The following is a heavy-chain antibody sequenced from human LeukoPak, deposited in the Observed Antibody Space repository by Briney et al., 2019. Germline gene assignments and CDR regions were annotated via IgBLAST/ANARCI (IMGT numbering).Heavy chain of an antibody. V-gene: IGHV3-7*05. CDR3: AKGFSPYYDSSEGWFDP. CDR1: AFTFSSYW. J-gene: IGHJ5*02. D-gene: IGHD3-22*01. Sequence: GGSLRLSCEASAFTFSSYWMSWVRQAPGKGLEWVANIKQDGSEKYYVDSVKGRFTISRDNAKNSPYLQMNSLRAEDTAVYYCAKGFSPYYDSSEGWFDPWGQGTLVTVSS. CDR2: IKQDGSEK.